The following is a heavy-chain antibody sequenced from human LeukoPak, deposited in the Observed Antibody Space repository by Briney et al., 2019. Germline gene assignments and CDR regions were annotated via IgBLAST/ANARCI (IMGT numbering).Heavy chain of an antibody. CDR3: ARGVAAAALFDP. Sequence: ASVKVSCKASGYTFTGYYMHWVRQAPGQGLEWMGGIIPIFGTANYAQKFQGRVTITADESTSTAYMELSSLRSEDTAVYYCARGVAAAALFDPWGQGTLVTVSS. CDR1: GYTFTGYY. D-gene: IGHD6-13*01. J-gene: IGHJ5*02. CDR2: IIPIFGTA. V-gene: IGHV1-69*13.